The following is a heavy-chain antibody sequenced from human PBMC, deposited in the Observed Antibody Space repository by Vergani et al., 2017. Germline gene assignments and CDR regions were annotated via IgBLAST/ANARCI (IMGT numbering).Heavy chain of an antibody. J-gene: IGHJ6*03. V-gene: IGHV4-31*11. CDR1: GGSISSGDHC. CDR2: IFYSGTT. Sequence: QVQLQESGPGLVEPSETLSLTCAVSGGSISSGDHCWTWIRQRPGKGLEWIGYIFYSGTTYDSPSLRSRLTISVDTSQNQFSLKLRSVTAADTAVYYCARVDTQVPATSHFYYMDVWGKGTTVVVSS. D-gene: IGHD6-25*01. CDR3: ARVDTQVPATSHFYYMDV.